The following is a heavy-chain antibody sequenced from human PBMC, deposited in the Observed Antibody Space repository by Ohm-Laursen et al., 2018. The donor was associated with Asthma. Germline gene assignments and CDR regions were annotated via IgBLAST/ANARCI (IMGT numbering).Heavy chain of an antibody. CDR1: GFTFSSYG. V-gene: IGHV3-30*03. CDR3: ARDSGYSYGFDY. J-gene: IGHJ4*02. Sequence: SLRLSCSASGFTFSSYGMHWVRQAPGKGLEWVAVISYDGSNKYYADSVKGRFTISRDDSKNTLYLQMNSLRPEDTAVYYCARDSGYSYGFDYWGQGTLVTVSS. D-gene: IGHD5-18*01. CDR2: ISYDGSNK.